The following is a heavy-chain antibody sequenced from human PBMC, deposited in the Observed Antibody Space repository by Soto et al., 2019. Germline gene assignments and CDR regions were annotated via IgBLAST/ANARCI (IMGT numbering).Heavy chain of an antibody. CDR1: GFTFSSYA. CDR2: ISYDGSNK. D-gene: IGHD2-15*01. Sequence: QVQLVESGGGVVQPGRSLRLSCAASGFTFSSYAMHWVRQAPGKGLEWVAVISYDGSNKYYADSVKGRFTISRDNSKNTLYLQMNSLRAEDTAVYYCAGDDLYCSGGSCYRSPPGMDVWGQGTTVTVSS. CDR3: AGDDLYCSGGSCYRSPPGMDV. J-gene: IGHJ6*02. V-gene: IGHV3-30-3*01.